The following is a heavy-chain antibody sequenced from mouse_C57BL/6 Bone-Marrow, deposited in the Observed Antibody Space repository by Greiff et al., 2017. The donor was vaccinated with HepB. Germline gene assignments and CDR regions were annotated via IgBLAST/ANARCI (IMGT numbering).Heavy chain of an antibody. CDR3: ARGRGYYGFDV. D-gene: IGHD1-1*01. CDR2: IYPRSGNT. Sequence: QVQLQQSGAELARPGASVKLSCKASGYTFTSYGISWVKQRTGQGLEWIGEIYPRSGNTYYNEKFKGKATLTADKSSSTAYMELRSLTSEDSAVYFCARGRGYYGFDVWDTGTTVTVSS. CDR1: GYTFTSYG. V-gene: IGHV1-81*01. J-gene: IGHJ1*03.